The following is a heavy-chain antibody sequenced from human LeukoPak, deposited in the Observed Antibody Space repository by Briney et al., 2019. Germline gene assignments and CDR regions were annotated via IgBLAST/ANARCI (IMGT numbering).Heavy chain of an antibody. V-gene: IGHV1-69*05. D-gene: IGHD1-26*01. CDR2: IIPIFGTA. J-gene: IGHJ3*02. Sequence: GASVKVSCKASGGTFSSYAISWVRQAPGQGLEWMGGIIPIFGTANYAQKFQGRVTITTDESTSTAYMELSSLRSEDTAVYYCARRGGSPLGAFDIWGQGTMVTVSS. CDR3: ARRGGSPLGAFDI. CDR1: GGTFSSYA.